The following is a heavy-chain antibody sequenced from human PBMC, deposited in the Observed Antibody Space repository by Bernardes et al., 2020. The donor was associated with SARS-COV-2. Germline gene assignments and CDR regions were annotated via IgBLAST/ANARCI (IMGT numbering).Heavy chain of an antibody. CDR3: ATGGNGATAPGMDV. Sequence: GFLRLSCAASGFPFSTFWMHSGRQTPGRGPVWVSRITPAWSATDYADSVKGRFIISRDNAKNTVYLQMNSLRAEDTAVYYCATGGNGATAPGMDVWGQGTTVTVSS. V-gene: IGHV3-74*01. D-gene: IGHD1-1*01. CDR1: GFPFSTFW. J-gene: IGHJ6*02. CDR2: ITPAWSAT.